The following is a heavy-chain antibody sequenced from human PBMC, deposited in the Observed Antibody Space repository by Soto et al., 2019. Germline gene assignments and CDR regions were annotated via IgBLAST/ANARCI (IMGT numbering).Heavy chain of an antibody. Sequence: ASVKVSCKASGYTFTGYYRHWVRQAPGQGLEWMGWINPNSGGTNYAQKFQGWVTMTRDTSISTAYMELSRLRSEDTAVYYCARHCSAGSCYSNYYYGLDVWGQGTTVTVSS. D-gene: IGHD2-15*01. CDR2: INPNSGGT. V-gene: IGHV1-2*04. CDR3: ARHCSAGSCYSNYYYGLDV. CDR1: GYTFTGYY. J-gene: IGHJ6*01.